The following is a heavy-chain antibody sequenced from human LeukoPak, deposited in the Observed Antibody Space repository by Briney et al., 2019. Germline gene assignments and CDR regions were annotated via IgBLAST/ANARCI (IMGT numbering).Heavy chain of an antibody. D-gene: IGHD6-13*01. CDR3: AKAKEWAAAGTGDY. CDR1: GFTFSNYG. J-gene: IGHJ4*02. Sequence: GGSLRLSCAASGFTFSNYGMNWVRQAPGKGLEWLSAISGSGGSTYYADSVKGRFTISRDNSKNTLYLQINSLRAEDTAVYYCAKAKEWAAAGTGDYWGQGTLVTVSS. CDR2: ISGSGGST. V-gene: IGHV3-23*01.